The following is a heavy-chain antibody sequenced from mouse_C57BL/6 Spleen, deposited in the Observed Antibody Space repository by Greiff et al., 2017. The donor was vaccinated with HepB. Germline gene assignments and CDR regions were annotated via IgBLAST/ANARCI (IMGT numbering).Heavy chain of an antibody. V-gene: IGHV1-66*01. J-gene: IGHJ4*01. CDR1: GYSFTSYY. CDR2: IYPGSGNT. D-gene: IGHD1-1*01. CDR3: ARGGTVVGNYAMDY. Sequence: VQLQQSGPELVKPGASVKISCKASGYSFTSYYIHWVKQRPGQGLEWIGWIYPGSGNTKYNEKFKGKATLTADTSSSTAYRQLSRLTSEDSAVYYCARGGTVVGNYAMDYWGQGTSVTVSS.